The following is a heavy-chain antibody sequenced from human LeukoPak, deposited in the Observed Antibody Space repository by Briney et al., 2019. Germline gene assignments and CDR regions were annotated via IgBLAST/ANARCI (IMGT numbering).Heavy chain of an antibody. CDR1: GGSFSGYY. J-gene: IGHJ4*02. V-gene: IGHV4-34*01. Sequence: SETLSLTCAVYGGSFSGYYRSWIRQPPGKGLEWIGEINHSGSTNYNPSLKSRVTISVDTSKNQFSLKLSSVTAADTAVYYCARDVAMVSSRMGYWGQGTLVTVSS. CDR3: ARDVAMVSSRMGY. D-gene: IGHD5-18*01. CDR2: INHSGST.